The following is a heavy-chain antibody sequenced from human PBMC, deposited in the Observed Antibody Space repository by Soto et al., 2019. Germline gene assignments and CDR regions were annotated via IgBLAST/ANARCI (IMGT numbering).Heavy chain of an antibody. CDR1: GGSISSYY. CDR2: IYYSGST. Sequence: QVQLQESGPGLVKPSETLSLTCSVSGGSISSYYWTWIRQPPGKGLEWIGCIYYSGSTNYNPSLKSRVTISVDTSKNHFSLKLSSVIAADTAVYYCASGVQHYGSPYGMDVWGQGTTVTVSS. CDR3: ASGVQHYGSPYGMDV. J-gene: IGHJ6*02. D-gene: IGHD3-10*01. V-gene: IGHV4-59*01.